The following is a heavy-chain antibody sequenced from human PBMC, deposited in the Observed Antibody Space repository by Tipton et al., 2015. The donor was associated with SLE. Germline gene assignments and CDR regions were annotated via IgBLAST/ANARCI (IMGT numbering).Heavy chain of an antibody. Sequence: TLSLTCTVSGGSISSYYWSWIRQPPGKGLEWIGYIYYTGSTNYNPSLKSRVTISVDTSKNQFSLRLRSVTAADTAVYYCARGPYGAAAAYDFWGQGTLVTVSS. V-gene: IGHV4-59*01. D-gene: IGHD6-13*01. CDR3: ARGPYGAAAAYDF. J-gene: IGHJ4*02. CDR1: GGSISSYY. CDR2: IYYTGST.